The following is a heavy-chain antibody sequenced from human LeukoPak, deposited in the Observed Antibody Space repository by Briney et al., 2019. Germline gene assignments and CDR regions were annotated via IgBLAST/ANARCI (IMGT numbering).Heavy chain of an antibody. CDR3: AREKSGVADY. Sequence: GGSLRLSCAASGFTFSSYGMHWVRQAPGKGLEWVAVIWYDGSNKYYADSVKGRFTISRDNSKNTLYLQMNCLRAEDTAVCYCAREKSGVADYWGQGTLVTVSS. D-gene: IGHD2-8*01. J-gene: IGHJ4*02. CDR1: GFTFSSYG. V-gene: IGHV3-33*01. CDR2: IWYDGSNK.